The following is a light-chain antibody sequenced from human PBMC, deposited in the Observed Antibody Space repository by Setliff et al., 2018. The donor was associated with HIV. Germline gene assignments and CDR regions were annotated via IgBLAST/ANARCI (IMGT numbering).Light chain of an antibody. Sequence: QSALAQPASVSGSPGQSITISCTGTSSDVGGSNYVSWYQQHPGKAPKLMIYEVSNRPSWVSNRFSGSKSGSTASLAISGLQADDEGDYYCCSYAGTDTFVVFGTGTKVTVL. CDR3: CSYAGTDTFVV. J-gene: IGLJ1*01. CDR1: SSDVGGSNY. CDR2: EVS. V-gene: IGLV2-23*02.